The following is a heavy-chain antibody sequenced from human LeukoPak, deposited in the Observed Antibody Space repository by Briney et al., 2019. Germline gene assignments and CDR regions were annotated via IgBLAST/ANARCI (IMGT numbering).Heavy chain of an antibody. CDR1: GFTFSSSA. V-gene: IGHV3-33*08. CDR2: AYHDGYYGNSQ. Sequence: PGGSLRLSCAASGFTFSSSAMSWVRQAPGKGLEWVAVAYHDGYYGNSQYYADSVKGRFTISRDNSEKTLYLQMSSLRAEDTAVYYCATGSGYYYGHWGQGTLVSVSS. CDR3: ATGSGYYYGH. D-gene: IGHD3-22*01. J-gene: IGHJ4*02.